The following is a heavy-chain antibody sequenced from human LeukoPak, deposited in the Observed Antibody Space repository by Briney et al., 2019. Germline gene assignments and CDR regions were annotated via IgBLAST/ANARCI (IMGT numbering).Heavy chain of an antibody. CDR3: ARVLDWNYRYFDY. CDR1: GYTFTSYG. Sequence: ASVKVSCKASGYTFTSYGINWVRQATGQGLEWMGWMNPNSGNTGYAQKFQGRVTMTRNTSISTAYMELSSLRSEDTAVYYCARVLDWNYRYFDYWGQGTLVTVSS. CDR2: MNPNSGNT. V-gene: IGHV1-8*01. D-gene: IGHD1-7*01. J-gene: IGHJ4*02.